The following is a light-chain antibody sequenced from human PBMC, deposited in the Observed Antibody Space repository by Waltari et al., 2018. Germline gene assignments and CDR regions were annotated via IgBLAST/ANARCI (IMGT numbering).Light chain of an antibody. J-gene: IGLJ3*02. Sequence: LVVTQSPSAPASLGASVKRTCTLSSGHSSNDIAWLPQQPEKGPRYLMKVNSDGSHSRGDEIPDRFSGSSSGAERYLTISSLQAEDEADYYCQTGGHGTWVFGGGTKLTVL. V-gene: IGLV4-69*01. CDR2: VNSDGSH. CDR3: QTGGHGTWV. CDR1: SGHSSND.